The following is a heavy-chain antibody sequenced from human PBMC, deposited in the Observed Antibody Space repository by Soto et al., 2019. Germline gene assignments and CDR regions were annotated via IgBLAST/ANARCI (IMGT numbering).Heavy chain of an antibody. J-gene: IGHJ6*02. V-gene: IGHV3-33*01. Sequence: LRLSCAASGFTFSSYGMHWVRQAPGKGLEWVAVIWYDGSNKYYADSVKGRFTISRDNSKNTPYLQMNSLRAEDTAVYYCARAIIFGYGMDVWGQGTTVTVSS. CDR3: ARAIIFGYGMDV. CDR1: GFTFSSYG. D-gene: IGHD3-3*02. CDR2: IWYDGSNK.